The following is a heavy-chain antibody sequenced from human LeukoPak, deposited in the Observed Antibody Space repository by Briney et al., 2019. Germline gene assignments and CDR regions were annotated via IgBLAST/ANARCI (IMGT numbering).Heavy chain of an antibody. CDR2: IKEDGTKT. V-gene: IGHV3-7*01. Sequence: GGSLRLSCAASGFTFSNHWMSWVRQAPGKGPEWMADIKEDGTKTYYVDSVRGRFTISRDNAKNLLYLQMNSLRVEDTGLYYCARHPHHYDIPPFDYWGQGTLVTVSS. D-gene: IGHD3-9*01. CDR3: ARHPHHYDIPPFDY. CDR1: GFTFSNHW. J-gene: IGHJ4*02.